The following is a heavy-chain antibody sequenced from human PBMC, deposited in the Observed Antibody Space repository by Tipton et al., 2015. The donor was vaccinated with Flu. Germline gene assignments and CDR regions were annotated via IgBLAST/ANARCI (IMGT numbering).Heavy chain of an antibody. D-gene: IGHD2-2*01. CDR2: IYYSGST. Sequence: LRLSCTISGGSISSSSYYWGWIRQPPGKGLEWIGSIYYSGSTYYNPSLKSRVTISVDTSKNRFSLKLRSVTAADTAVYYCARRVVVPAAIYFDYWGQGTLVTVSS. CDR3: ARRVVVPAAIYFDY. J-gene: IGHJ4*02. CDR1: GGSISSSSYY. V-gene: IGHV4-39*07.